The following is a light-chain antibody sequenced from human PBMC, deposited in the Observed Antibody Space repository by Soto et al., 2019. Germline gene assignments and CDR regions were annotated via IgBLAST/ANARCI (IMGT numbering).Light chain of an antibody. J-gene: IGLJ3*02. CDR2: ENS. Sequence: QSALTQPPSVSAAPGQKVTISCSGSSSNIGNNYVSWYQQLPGTAPKLLIYENSKRPSGIPDRFSGSKSGSSATLGITGLQTGDEADYYCGTWDGSLTAGRVFGGGTKLTVL. CDR3: GTWDGSLTAGRV. CDR1: SSNIGNNY. V-gene: IGLV1-51*02.